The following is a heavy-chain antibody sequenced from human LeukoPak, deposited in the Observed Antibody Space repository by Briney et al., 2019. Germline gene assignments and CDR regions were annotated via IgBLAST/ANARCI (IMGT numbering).Heavy chain of an antibody. J-gene: IGHJ5*02. V-gene: IGHV5-51*01. CDR2: IYPGDSDT. D-gene: IGHD3-10*01. CDR3: ARVPPYYYGSGSYPFDP. CDR1: GYSFTSYW. Sequence: GGSLKISCKGSGYSFTSYWIGWVRQMPGKGLEWMGIIYPGDSDTRYSPSFQGQVTISADKSISTAYLQWSSLKASDTAMYYCARVPPYYYGSGSYPFDPWGQGTLVTVSS.